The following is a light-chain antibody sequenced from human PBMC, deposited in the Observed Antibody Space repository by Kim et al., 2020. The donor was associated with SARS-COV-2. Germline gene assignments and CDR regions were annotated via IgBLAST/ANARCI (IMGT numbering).Light chain of an antibody. CDR2: EVT. CDR3: ISYTGRNTFV. CDR1: SSDVGGYNS. J-gene: IGLJ1*01. V-gene: IGLV2-18*02. Sequence: GQPVTISCTGTSSDVGGYNSVYWYKQSPGTAPKLIIYEVTHRPSGIPDRFSGSKSGNTASLHISGLQADDEADYYCISYTGRNTFVFGTGTKVTVL.